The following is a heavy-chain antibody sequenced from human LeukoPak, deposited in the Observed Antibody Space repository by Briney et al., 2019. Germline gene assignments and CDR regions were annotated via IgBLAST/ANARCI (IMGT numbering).Heavy chain of an antibody. CDR3: ARAVGYTAMVYFDY. CDR2: IYYSGST. V-gene: IGHV4-31*03. Sequence: SSETLSLTCTVSGGSISSGGYYWSWIRQHPGKGLEWIGYIYYSGSTYYNPSLKSRVTVSVDTSKNQFSLKLSPVTAADTAVYYCARAVGYTAMVYFDYWGQGTLVTVSS. D-gene: IGHD5-18*01. CDR1: GGSISSGGYY. J-gene: IGHJ4*02.